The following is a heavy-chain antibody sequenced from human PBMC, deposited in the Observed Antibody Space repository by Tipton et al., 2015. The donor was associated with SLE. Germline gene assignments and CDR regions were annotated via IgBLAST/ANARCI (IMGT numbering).Heavy chain of an antibody. CDR2: INHSGST. J-gene: IGHJ1*01. CDR1: GGSISSSSYY. CDR3: ARAGPGNDFQH. D-gene: IGHD1-26*01. V-gene: IGHV4-39*07. Sequence: TLSLTCTVSGGSISSSSYYWGWIRQPPGKGLEWIGEINHSGSTNYNPSLTSRVTISVDTSKNQFSLKLSSVTAADTDVYYCARAGPGNDFQHWGQGNLVIVAS.